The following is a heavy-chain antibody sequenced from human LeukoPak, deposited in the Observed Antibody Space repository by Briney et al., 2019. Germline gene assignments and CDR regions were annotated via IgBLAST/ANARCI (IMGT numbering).Heavy chain of an antibody. V-gene: IGHV1-2*04. J-gene: IGHJ6*02. CDR3: ARTSGYDSMDV. D-gene: IGHD5-12*01. CDR2: INPNSGGT. Sequence: ASVKVSCKASGYTFTRYYMHWVRQAPGQGLEWMGWINPNSGGTNYAQKFQGWVTMTRDTSISTAYMELSGLRSDDTAVYYCARTSGYDSMDVWGQGTTATVSS. CDR1: GYTFTRYY.